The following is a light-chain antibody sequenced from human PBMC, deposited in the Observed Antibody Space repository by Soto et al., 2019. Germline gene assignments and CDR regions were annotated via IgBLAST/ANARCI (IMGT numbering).Light chain of an antibody. J-gene: IGLJ2*01. CDR1: SSDVGCYNF. CDR2: EVT. V-gene: IGLV2-8*01. CDR3: TSYAGSNIPVV. Sequence: QSVLTQPPSASGYPGQSVIISCTGTSSDVGCYNFVSWYQQHPGKAPKLMIYEVTKRPSGVPDRFSGSKSGNTASLTVSGLQAEDEADYYCTSYAGSNIPVVFGGGTKLTVL.